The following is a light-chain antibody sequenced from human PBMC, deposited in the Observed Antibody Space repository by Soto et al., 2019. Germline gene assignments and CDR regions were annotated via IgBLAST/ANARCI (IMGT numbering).Light chain of an antibody. V-gene: IGLV2-14*01. Sequence: QSALTQPASVSGSPGQPITISCTGTSSDVGDYNYVSWYQQHPGKAPKLMIYEVSNRPSGVSNRFSGSKSGNTASLTISGLQAEDEADYYCSSYASSSTLYVFGTGTKLTVL. CDR3: SSYASSSTLYV. CDR1: SSDVGDYNY. J-gene: IGLJ1*01. CDR2: EVS.